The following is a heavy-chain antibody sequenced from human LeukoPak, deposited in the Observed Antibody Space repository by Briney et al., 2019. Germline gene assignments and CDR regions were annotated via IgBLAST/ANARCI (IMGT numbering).Heavy chain of an antibody. J-gene: IGHJ4*02. CDR1: GFTFSSYE. CDR3: ARGRHYDSSGYYFDY. D-gene: IGHD3-22*01. CDR2: ISSSGSTI. Sequence: QPGGSLRLSCAASGFTFSSYEMNWVRQAPGKGLEWVSYISSSGSTIYYADSVKGRFTISRDNAKNSLYLQMNSLRAEDTALYYCARGRHYDSSGYYFDYWGQGTLVTVSS. V-gene: IGHV3-48*03.